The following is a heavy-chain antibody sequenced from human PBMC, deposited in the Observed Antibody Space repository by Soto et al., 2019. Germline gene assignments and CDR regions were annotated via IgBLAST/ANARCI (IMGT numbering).Heavy chain of an antibody. J-gene: IGHJ4*02. V-gene: IGHV4-39*01. CDR3: ARSTRDIVVVLAATGPAFFDY. CDR1: GGSISSSSYY. CDR2: IYYSGSS. Sequence: QLQLQESGPGLVKPSETLSLTCTVSGGSISSSSYYWGWIRQPPGKGLEWIGSIYYSGSSYYNPSLKSRVTISVDTSKNQFSLKLSSVTSADTAVSYCARSTRDIVVVLAATGPAFFDYWGQGTLVTVSS. D-gene: IGHD2-2*01.